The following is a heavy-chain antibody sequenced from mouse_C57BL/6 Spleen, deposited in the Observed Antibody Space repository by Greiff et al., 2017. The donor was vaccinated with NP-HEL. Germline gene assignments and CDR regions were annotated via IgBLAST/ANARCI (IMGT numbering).Heavy chain of an antibody. CDR3: ARQTTVVATHYYAMDY. Sequence: EVMLVESGGDLVKPGGSLKLSCAASGFTFSSYGMSWVRQTPDKRLEWVATISSGGSYPYYPDSVKGRFTFSRDNAKNTLYLQMSSLKSEDTAMYYCARQTTVVATHYYAMDYWGQGTSVTVSS. V-gene: IGHV5-6*01. CDR1: GFTFSSYG. J-gene: IGHJ4*01. CDR2: ISSGGSYP. D-gene: IGHD1-1*01.